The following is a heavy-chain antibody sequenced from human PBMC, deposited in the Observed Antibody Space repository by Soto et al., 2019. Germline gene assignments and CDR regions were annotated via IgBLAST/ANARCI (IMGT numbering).Heavy chain of an antibody. D-gene: IGHD6-13*01. V-gene: IGHV1-69*01. CDR2: SIPIFTTA. Sequence: QVQLVQSGAEVKKPGSSVKVSCKASGGTFNNYAINWLRQAPGQGLEWMGGSIPIFTTANYAQNFQGRVTITADESTSTAYMELSSLGSEDTAVYYCARGPSWALVFDIWGQGTMVTVSS. CDR1: GGTFNNYA. CDR3: ARGPSWALVFDI. J-gene: IGHJ3*02.